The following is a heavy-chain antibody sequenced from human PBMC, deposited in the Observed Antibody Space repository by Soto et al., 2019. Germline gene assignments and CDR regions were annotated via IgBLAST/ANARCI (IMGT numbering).Heavy chain of an antibody. J-gene: IGHJ4*02. CDR1: GGSISSGDYD. V-gene: IGHV4-30-4*01. CDR2: INYSGST. Sequence: SETLSLTCTVFGGSISSGDYDWSWIRQPPGKGLEWIGHINYSGSTYYNPSLKSRVTMSIDTSKNQFSLKLSSVTAADTAVYYCARGMTTVTTFDYWGQGTLVTVSS. CDR3: ARGMTTVTTFDY. D-gene: IGHD4-17*01.